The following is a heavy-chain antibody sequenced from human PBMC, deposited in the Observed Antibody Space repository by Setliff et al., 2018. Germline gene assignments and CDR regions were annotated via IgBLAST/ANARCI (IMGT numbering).Heavy chain of an antibody. V-gene: IGHV3-7*01. CDR3: ARVPPRDQAFDY. CDR1: GGSISSSNW. Sequence: ETLSLTCTVSGGSISSSNWWSWVRQAPGKGLEWVANIKQDGSEKYYVDSVKGRFTISRDNAKNSLYPQMNSLRAEDTAVYYCARVPPRDQAFDYWGQGTLVTVSS. J-gene: IGHJ4*02. CDR2: IKQDGSEK. D-gene: IGHD2-21*02.